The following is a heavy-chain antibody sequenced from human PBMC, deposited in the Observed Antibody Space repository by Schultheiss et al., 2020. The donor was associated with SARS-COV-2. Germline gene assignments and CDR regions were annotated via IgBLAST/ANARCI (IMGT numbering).Heavy chain of an antibody. CDR1: GFTFSDYY. J-gene: IGHJ4*02. D-gene: IGHD3-22*01. CDR3: ARDRRYYYDSSGPDY. V-gene: IGHV3-11*06. Sequence: GESLKISCAASGFTFSDYYMSWIRQAPGKGLEWVSYISSSSSYTNYADSVKGRFTISRDNAKNSLYLQMNSLRAEDTAVYYCARDRRYYYDSSGPDYWGQGTLVTVSS. CDR2: ISSSSSYT.